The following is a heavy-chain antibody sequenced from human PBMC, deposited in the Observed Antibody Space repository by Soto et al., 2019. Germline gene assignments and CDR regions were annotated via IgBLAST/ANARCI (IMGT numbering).Heavy chain of an antibody. V-gene: IGHV4-59*01. Sequence: KTSETLSLTCTASGGSISSYYWSWIRQPPGKGLEWIGYICYSGSTNYNPSLKSRVTISVDTSKNQFSLKLSSVTAADTAVYYCARVRPFSIAARHLWFDPWGQGTLVTVSS. CDR2: ICYSGST. CDR1: GGSISSYY. J-gene: IGHJ5*02. CDR3: ARVRPFSIAARHLWFDP. D-gene: IGHD6-6*01.